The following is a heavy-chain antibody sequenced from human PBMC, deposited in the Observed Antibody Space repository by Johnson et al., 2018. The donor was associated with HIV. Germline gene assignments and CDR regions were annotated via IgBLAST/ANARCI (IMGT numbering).Heavy chain of an antibody. D-gene: IGHD6-19*01. CDR2: INRDGSDK. CDR3: ARAVAATGAFDI. CDR1: GFTFSSYW. J-gene: IGHJ3*02. Sequence: VQLVESGGGLVQPGGSLRLSCAASGFTFSSYWMSWVRQAPGKGLEWVANINRDGSDKYYVDSVKGRFTISRDNAQDSLYLQMNSLRAEDTAVYYCARAVAATGAFDIWGQGTMVTVSS. V-gene: IGHV3-7*02.